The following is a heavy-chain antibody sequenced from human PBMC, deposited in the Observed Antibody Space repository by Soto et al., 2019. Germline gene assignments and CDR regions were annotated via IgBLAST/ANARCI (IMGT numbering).Heavy chain of an antibody. V-gene: IGHV3-48*01. Sequence: PGGSLRLSCAASGFTFSSYTMNWVRQAPGKGLEWVSYISSSSSTIYYTGSVKGRFTVSRDNAKNSLYLQMNSLRAEDTAVYYCARGSDSGYGRVFAYWGQGTLVTV. CDR3: ARGSDSGYGRVFAY. D-gene: IGHD5-12*01. CDR1: GFTFSSYT. J-gene: IGHJ4*02. CDR2: ISSSSSTI.